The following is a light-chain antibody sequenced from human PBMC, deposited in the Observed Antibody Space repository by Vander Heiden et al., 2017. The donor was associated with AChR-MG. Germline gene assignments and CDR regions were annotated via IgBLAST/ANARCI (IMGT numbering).Light chain of an antibody. J-gene: IGKJ4*01. V-gene: IGKV1-5*03. CDR1: QSISSW. Sequence: DIQMTQSPSTLSASVGDRVTITCRASQSISSWLAWYQQKSGKAPKLLIFKASTLESGVPSRFSGSGSGTEFTLTISSLQPDDLATYYCQHYSTFRLSLAGGAQVGIK. CDR3: QHYSTFRLS. CDR2: KAS.